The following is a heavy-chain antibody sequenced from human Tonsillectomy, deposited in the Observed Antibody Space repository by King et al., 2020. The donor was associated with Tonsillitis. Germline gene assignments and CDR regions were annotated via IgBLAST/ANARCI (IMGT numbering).Heavy chain of an antibody. V-gene: IGHV3-11*06. Sequence: VQLVESGGGLVKPGGSLRLSCAASGFSFSDYHMSWIRQAPGKGLEWVSYIGSSSAYTKYADSVKGRFTISRDNAKSSLYLQMNSLRAEDTALYFCARDTFSSGQSLPPYYFDFWGQGTLVTVSS. CDR2: IGSSSAYT. CDR3: ARDTFSSGQSLPPYYFDF. D-gene: IGHD5-18*01. CDR1: GFSFSDYH. J-gene: IGHJ4*02.